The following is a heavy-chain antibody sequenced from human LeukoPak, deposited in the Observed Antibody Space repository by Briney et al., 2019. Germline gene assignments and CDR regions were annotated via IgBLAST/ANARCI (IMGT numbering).Heavy chain of an antibody. V-gene: IGHV3-23*01. CDR2: ISDSGGSS. CDR3: AKGGVRYCSGGSCYSNY. D-gene: IGHD2-15*01. CDR1: GLTFSRCA. J-gene: IGHJ4*02. Sequence: GGSQTLSCAASGLTFSRCAMRWARHAPGKGREWVASISDSGGSSYSEDCMKGRFTIARDNSKNTLYVQMNSLRPEDTAVYYCAKGGVRYCSGGSCYSNYWGQGTLVTVSS.